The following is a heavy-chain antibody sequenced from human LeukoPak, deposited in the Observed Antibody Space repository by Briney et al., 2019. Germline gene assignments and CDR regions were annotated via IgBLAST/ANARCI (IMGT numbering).Heavy chain of an antibody. CDR3: AIAGRVVVPAAMVDY. D-gene: IGHD2-2*01. CDR2: ISSSSSYI. CDR1: GFTFSSYS. Sequence: GGSLRLSCAASGFTFSSYSMNWVRQAPGKGLEWVSSISSSSSYIYYADSVKGRFTISRDNAKNSLYLQMNSLRAEDTAVYYCAIAGRVVVPAAMVDYWGQGTLVTVSS. J-gene: IGHJ4*02. V-gene: IGHV3-21*04.